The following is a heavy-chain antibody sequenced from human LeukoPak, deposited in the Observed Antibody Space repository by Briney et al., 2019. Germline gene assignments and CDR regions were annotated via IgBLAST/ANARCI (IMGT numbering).Heavy chain of an antibody. J-gene: IGHJ4*02. V-gene: IGHV1-46*01. CDR3: ASLQEDYYGSGSYYNRDY. CDR1: GYTFTGYY. D-gene: IGHD3-10*01. CDR2: INPSGGST. Sequence: ASVKVSCKASGYTFTGYYMHWVRQAPGQGLEWMGIINPSGGSTSYAQKFQGRVTMTRDTSTSTVYMELSSLRSEDTAVYYCASLQEDYYGSGSYYNRDYWGQGTLVTVSS.